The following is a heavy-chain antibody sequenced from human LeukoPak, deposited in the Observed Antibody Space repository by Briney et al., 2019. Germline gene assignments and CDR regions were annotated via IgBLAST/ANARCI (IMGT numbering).Heavy chain of an antibody. V-gene: IGHV1-2*06. D-gene: IGHD3-3*01. Sequence: ASVKVSCTASGYTFTGYYMHWVRQAPGQGLEWMGRINPNSGGTNYAQKFQGRATMTRDTSISTAYMELSRLRSDDTAVYYCARAEYYDFWSGYSRGSFDYWGQGTLVTVSS. J-gene: IGHJ4*02. CDR3: ARAEYYDFWSGYSRGSFDY. CDR1: GYTFTGYY. CDR2: INPNSGGT.